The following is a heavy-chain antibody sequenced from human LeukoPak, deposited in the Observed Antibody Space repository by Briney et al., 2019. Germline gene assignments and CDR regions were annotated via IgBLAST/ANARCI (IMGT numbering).Heavy chain of an antibody. CDR1: GYTFTSYD. V-gene: IGHV1-8*01. J-gene: IGHJ4*02. D-gene: IGHD3-22*01. CDR2: MNPNSGNT. Sequence: ASVKVSCKASGYTFTSYDINWVRQATGQGLEWMGWMNPNSGNTGYAQKFQGRVTMTRNTSISTAYMELSSLRSEDTAVYYCARVSGYYYDSSGYYFGYWGQGTPVTVSS. CDR3: ARVSGYYYDSSGYYFGY.